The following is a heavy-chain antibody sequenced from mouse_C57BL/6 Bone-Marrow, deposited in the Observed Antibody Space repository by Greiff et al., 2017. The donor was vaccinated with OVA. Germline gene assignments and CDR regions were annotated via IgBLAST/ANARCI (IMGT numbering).Heavy chain of an antibody. CDR2: IDPETGGT. J-gene: IGHJ4*01. Sequence: QVQLQQSGAELVRPGASVTLSCKASGYTFTDYEMHWVKQTPVHGLEWIGAIDPETGGTAYNQKFKGKAILTADKSSSTAYMELRSLTSEDSAVYYGTRGESRHYAMDYWGQGTSVTVSS. D-gene: IGHD1-1*01. CDR3: TRGESRHYAMDY. CDR1: GYTFTDYE. V-gene: IGHV1-15*01.